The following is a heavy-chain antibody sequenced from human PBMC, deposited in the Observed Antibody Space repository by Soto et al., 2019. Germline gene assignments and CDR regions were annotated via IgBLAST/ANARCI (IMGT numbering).Heavy chain of an antibody. CDR1: GFTFTNYA. J-gene: IGHJ4*02. V-gene: IGHV3-23*01. CDR3: AKTAGDSGYYYVDF. Sequence: PGGSLRLSCASSGFTFTNYAMTWVRQAPGKGLQWASTITNSGDTTYYADSVKGRFTISRDNSKNTLFLQMNSLRAEDTAIYYCAKTAGDSGYYYVDFWGQGTLVTVSS. D-gene: IGHD3-22*01. CDR2: ITNSGDTT.